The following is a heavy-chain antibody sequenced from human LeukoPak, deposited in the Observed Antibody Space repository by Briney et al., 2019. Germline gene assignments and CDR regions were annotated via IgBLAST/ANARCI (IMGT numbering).Heavy chain of an antibody. V-gene: IGHV3-11*04. CDR1: GFTFSDYY. CDR3: ARAIMVRGVRGNWFDP. Sequence: PGGSLRLSCAASGFTFSDYYMSWIRQAPGKALEWVSYVSSGSSTIYYADSVKGRFTMSRDNARNSLYLQMNSLRAEDTAVYYCARAIMVRGVRGNWFDPWGQGTLVTVSS. CDR2: VSSGSSTI. D-gene: IGHD3-10*01. J-gene: IGHJ5*02.